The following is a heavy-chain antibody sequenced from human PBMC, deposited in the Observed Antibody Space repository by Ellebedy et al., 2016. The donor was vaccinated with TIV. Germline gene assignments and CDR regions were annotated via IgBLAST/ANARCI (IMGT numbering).Heavy chain of an antibody. CDR2: INQDGRTT. V-gene: IGHV3-7*01. CDR3: ATDKVCFTFDI. J-gene: IGHJ3*02. Sequence: GESLKISCAASGFTFSASWMTWVRQAPGQGLEWVANINQDGRTTNYVDSVKGRFTISSDNAKNSLYLQLNSLRVDETAMYYCATDKVCFTFDIWGRGTMVTVSS. CDR1: GFTFSASW.